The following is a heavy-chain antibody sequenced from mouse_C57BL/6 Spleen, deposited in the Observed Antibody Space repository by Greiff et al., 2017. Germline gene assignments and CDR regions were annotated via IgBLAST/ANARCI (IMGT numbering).Heavy chain of an antibody. CDR2: INPGSGGT. J-gene: IGHJ3*01. CDR1: GYAFTNYL. Sequence: VQLVESGAELVRPGTSVKVSCKASGYAFTNYLIEWVKQRPGQGLEWIGVINPGSGGTNYNEKFKGKATLTADKSSSTAYMQLSSLTSEDSAVYFCARDSEFAYWGQGTLVTVSA. CDR3: ARDSEFAY. V-gene: IGHV1-54*01.